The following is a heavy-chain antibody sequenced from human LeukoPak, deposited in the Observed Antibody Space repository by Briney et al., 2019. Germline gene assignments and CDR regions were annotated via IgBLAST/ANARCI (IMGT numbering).Heavy chain of an antibody. CDR2: ISYDGSNK. Sequence: GRSLRLSCAASGFTFSSYAMHWVRQAPGKGLEWVAVISYDGSNKYYADSVKGRFTISRDNSKNTLYLQMNSLRAEDTAVYYCAKGEGAAGTFVVYWGQGTLVTVSS. D-gene: IGHD6-13*01. CDR3: AKGEGAAGTFVVY. J-gene: IGHJ4*02. CDR1: GFTFSSYA. V-gene: IGHV3-30*04.